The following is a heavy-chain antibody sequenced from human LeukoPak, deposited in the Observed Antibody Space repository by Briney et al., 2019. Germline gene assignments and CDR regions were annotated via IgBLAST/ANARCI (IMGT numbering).Heavy chain of an antibody. D-gene: IGHD6-13*01. CDR1: GFTFSRFE. CDR3: ARATHSSSWYYYYYYYMDV. V-gene: IGHV3-48*03. Sequence: PGGSLRLSCVASGFTFSRFELNWVRQAPGKGLEWVSHISTGTYIAYADSVKGRFTISRDNARNSLYLEMNSLRAEDTAVYYCARATHSSSWYYYYYYYMDVWGKGTTVTISS. CDR2: ISTGTYI. J-gene: IGHJ6*03.